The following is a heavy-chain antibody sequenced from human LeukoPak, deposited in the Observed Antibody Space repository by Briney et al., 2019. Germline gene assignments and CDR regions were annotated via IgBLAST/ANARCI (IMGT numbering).Heavy chain of an antibody. CDR2: ISSSGSTI. D-gene: IGHD4-17*01. V-gene: IGHV3-11*01. CDR1: GFTFSDYY. J-gene: IGHJ3*02. Sequence: GGSLRLPCAASGFTFSDYYMSWIRQAPGKGLEWVSYISSSGSTIYYADSVQGRFTISRDNSKNTLFLQMNSLRAEDTAVYYCAKDPNGDYVGAFDMWGQGTMVTVSS. CDR3: AKDPNGDYVGAFDM.